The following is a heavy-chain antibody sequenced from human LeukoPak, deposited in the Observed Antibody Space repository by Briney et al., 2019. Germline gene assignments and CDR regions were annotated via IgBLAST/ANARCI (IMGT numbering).Heavy chain of an antibody. Sequence: QPGGSLRLSCAASGLTFSGSAMSWVRQAPGKGLDWVSLISGSGNSTYYADSVKGLFTISRDNSKNTLYLQMNSLRAEDTAVYYCAKVLVLVSANRYYFDYWGQGTLVTVSS. V-gene: IGHV3-23*01. CDR2: ISGSGNST. CDR3: AKVLVLVSANRYYFDY. J-gene: IGHJ4*02. D-gene: IGHD2-15*01. CDR1: GLTFSGSA.